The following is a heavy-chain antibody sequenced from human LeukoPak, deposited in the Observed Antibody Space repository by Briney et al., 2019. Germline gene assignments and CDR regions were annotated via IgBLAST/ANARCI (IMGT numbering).Heavy chain of an antibody. CDR2: ISGSGAAT. CDR3: AKVDPASVTGGVFYYYYYMDV. D-gene: IGHD2-21*02. Sequence: GGSLRLSCAASGFTFSSYGMNWVRQAPGKGLEWVSAISGSGAATYYADSVKGRFTISRDNSKDTLYLQMSSLRAEDAAIYYCAKVDPASVTGGVFYYYYYMDVWGKGTTVTVSS. J-gene: IGHJ6*03. CDR1: GFTFSSYG. V-gene: IGHV3-23*01.